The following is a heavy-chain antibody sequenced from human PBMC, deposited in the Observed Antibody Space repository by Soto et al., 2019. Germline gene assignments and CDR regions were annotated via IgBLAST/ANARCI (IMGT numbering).Heavy chain of an antibody. CDR3: ARDLMVYASYFDY. CDR1: GFSFSTFW. D-gene: IGHD2-8*01. Sequence: PGGSLRLSCVTSGFSFSTFWLNWVRQAPGRGLEWVANINQDGSEKYYADSVKGRFTISRDNAKNSLYLQMNSLRAEDTAVYYCARDLMVYASYFDYWGQGTLVTVSS. V-gene: IGHV3-7*05. J-gene: IGHJ4*02. CDR2: INQDGSEK.